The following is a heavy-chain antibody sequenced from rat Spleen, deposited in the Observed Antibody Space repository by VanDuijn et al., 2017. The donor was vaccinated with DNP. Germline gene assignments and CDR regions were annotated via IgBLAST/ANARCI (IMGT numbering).Heavy chain of an antibody. CDR1: GFTFSAYY. CDR3: SRQNSLDY. Sequence: EVQVVETGGGLVQPGRSLKLSCAASGFTFSAYYMAWVRQAPAKGLEWVAYIGSAAYAPYYGDSVKGRFTISRDNAKSTLYLQMNSMRSEDMATYYCSRQNSLDYWGQGVMVTVSS. CDR2: IGSAAYAP. V-gene: IGHV5-22*01. J-gene: IGHJ2*01.